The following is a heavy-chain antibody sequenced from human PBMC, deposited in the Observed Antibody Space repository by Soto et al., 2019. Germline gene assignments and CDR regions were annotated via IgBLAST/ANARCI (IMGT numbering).Heavy chain of an antibody. CDR1: GFSLSTSGVG. CDR2: IYWDVDK. D-gene: IGHD3-10*01. V-gene: IGHV2-5*02. CDR3: AHRPNTMVRGGQDAFDI. Sequence: QITLKESGPTLVKPTQTLTLTCTFSGFSLSTSGVGVGWIRQPPGKALEWLALIYWDVDKRYSPSLKSRPTITKDTSKNQVVLTMTNMDPVDTATYYCAHRPNTMVRGGQDAFDIWGQGTMVTVSS. J-gene: IGHJ3*02.